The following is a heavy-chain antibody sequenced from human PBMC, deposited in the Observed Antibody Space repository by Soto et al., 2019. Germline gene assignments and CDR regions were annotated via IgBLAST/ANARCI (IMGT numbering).Heavy chain of an antibody. CDR1: GGSISSGGYY. V-gene: IGHV4-31*03. D-gene: IGHD6-13*01. CDR2: IYYSGST. Sequence: PSETLSLTCTVSGGSISSGGYYWSWIRQHPGKGLEWIGYIYYSGSTNYNPTLKHRVSISADTSKNQLSLKLNSVTAADTAVYYWARETLASAAAGTGRLYYYGTDVWGQGTTVTVSS. J-gene: IGHJ6*02. CDR3: ARETLASAAAGTGRLYYYGTDV.